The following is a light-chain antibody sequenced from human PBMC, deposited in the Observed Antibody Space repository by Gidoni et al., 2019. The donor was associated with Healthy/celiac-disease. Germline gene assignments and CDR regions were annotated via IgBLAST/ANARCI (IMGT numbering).Light chain of an antibody. CDR1: QSISSW. V-gene: IGKV1-5*03. Sequence: DSQMNQSPSTLSASVGDRVTITCRASQSISSWLAWYQQKPGKATKLLIYKASSLESGVPSRFSGSGSGTEFTLTISSLQPDDFATYYCQQYNSYSTFXGXTKVEIK. CDR3: QQYNSYST. CDR2: KAS. J-gene: IGKJ4*01.